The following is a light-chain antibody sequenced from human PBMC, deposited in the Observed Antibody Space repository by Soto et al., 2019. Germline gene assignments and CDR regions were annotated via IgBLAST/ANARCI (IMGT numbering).Light chain of an antibody. V-gene: IGKV4-1*01. CDR3: QQYYSAPLT. Sequence: IVMTQSPDSLAVSLGERATINCKSSQSLLYTSNNKNYLAWYQQKPGQPPKLLIYWASTREFGVPDRFSGSGSGTDFTLTISSLQAEDVAVYYCQQYYSAPLTFGGGTKV. J-gene: IGKJ4*01. CDR1: QSLLYTSNNKNY. CDR2: WAS.